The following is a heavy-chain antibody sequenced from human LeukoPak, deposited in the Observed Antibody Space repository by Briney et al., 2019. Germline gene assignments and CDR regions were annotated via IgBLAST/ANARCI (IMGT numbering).Heavy chain of an antibody. J-gene: IGHJ4*02. D-gene: IGHD3-22*01. Sequence: GGSLRLSCAASGFTFSSYSMNWVRRAPGKGLEWVSSISSSSSYIYYADSVKGRFTVSRDNAKNSLYLQMNSLRAEDTAVYYCASEYYYDSSGYYYVPSYFDYWGQGTLVTVSS. CDR3: ASEYYYDSSGYYYVPSYFDY. CDR1: GFTFSSYS. V-gene: IGHV3-21*01. CDR2: ISSSSSYI.